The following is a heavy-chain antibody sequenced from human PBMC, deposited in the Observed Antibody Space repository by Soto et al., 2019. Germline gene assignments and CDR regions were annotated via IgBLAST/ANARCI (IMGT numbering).Heavy chain of an antibody. CDR3: ARDVGHYYDGSGYKIYFDY. CDR1: GYTFTNYG. V-gene: IGHV1-18*01. Sequence: QVQLVQSGAEVKKPGASVKDSCKVSGYTFTNYGISWVRQTPGQGLEWMGWLSAYNGNTNYAQKLQGTVTMTTDTSTSTAYMELRSLRSDVSAVYYCARDVGHYYDGSGYKIYFDYWGQGTLVTISS. D-gene: IGHD3-22*01. J-gene: IGHJ4*02. CDR2: LSAYNGNT.